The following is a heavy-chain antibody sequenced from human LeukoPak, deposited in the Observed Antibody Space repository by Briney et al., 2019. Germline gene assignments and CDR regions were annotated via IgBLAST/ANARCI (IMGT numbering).Heavy chain of an antibody. CDR1: GGSISSYY. J-gene: IGHJ2*01. D-gene: IGHD6-13*01. Sequence: SETLSLTCTVFGGSISSYYWSWIRQPPGKGLEWIGYIYYSGSTNYNPSLKSRVTISVDTSKNQFSLKLSSVTAADTAVYYCARGSSWYHYWYFDLWGRGTLVTVSS. CDR2: IYYSGST. V-gene: IGHV4-59*01. CDR3: ARGSSWYHYWYFDL.